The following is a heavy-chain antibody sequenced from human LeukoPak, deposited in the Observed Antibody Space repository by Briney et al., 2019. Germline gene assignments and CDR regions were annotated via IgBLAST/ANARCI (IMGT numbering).Heavy chain of an antibody. J-gene: IGHJ4*02. V-gene: IGHV4-61*02. CDR2: IYTSGST. CDR1: GGSISSGSYY. Sequence: PSETLSLTCTVSGGSISSGSYYWSWIRQPAGKGLEWIGRIYTSGSTNYNPSLKSRVTISVDTSKNQFSLKLSSVTAADTAVYYCARHRYSSSWTHPYYFDYWGQGTLVTVSS. CDR3: ARHRYSSSWTHPYYFDY. D-gene: IGHD6-13*01.